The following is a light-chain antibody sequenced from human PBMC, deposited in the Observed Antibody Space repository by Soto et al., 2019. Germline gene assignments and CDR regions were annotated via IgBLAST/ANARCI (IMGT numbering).Light chain of an antibody. CDR3: QQYVSWT. J-gene: IGKJ1*01. CDR1: QTISSNN. CDR2: GTS. V-gene: IGKV3-20*01. Sequence: EIVLTQSPGTLSVSPGERATLSCRASQTISSNNLAWYQQKPGQAPSLLIYGTSSRATGIPDRFSGSGSGTDFTLTISRLVPEDSAIYYCQQYVSWTFGQGTKVEI.